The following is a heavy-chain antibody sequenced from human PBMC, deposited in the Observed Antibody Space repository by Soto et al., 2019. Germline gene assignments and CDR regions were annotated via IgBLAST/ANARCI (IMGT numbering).Heavy chain of an antibody. Sequence: HSESLSLTSTVSGGCGIRGSYDWSWIRKPPGKGLEWIGYIYYSGSTNYNPSLKSRVTISVDTSKNQFSLKLSSVTAADTAVYYCARNPRSWYGNYYYGMDVWGQGTTVTVFS. J-gene: IGHJ6*02. CDR1: GGCGIRGSYD. D-gene: IGHD6-13*01. CDR2: IYYSGST. V-gene: IGHV4-61*01. CDR3: ARNPRSWYGNYYYGMDV.